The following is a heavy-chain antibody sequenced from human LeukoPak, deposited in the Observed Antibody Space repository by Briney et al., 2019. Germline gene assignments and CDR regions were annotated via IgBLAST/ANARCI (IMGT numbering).Heavy chain of an antibody. Sequence: GGSLRLSCAASGSTFSSYSMNWVRQAPGKGLEWVSSISSSSSYIYYADSVKGRFTISRDNAKNSLYLQMNSLRAEDTAVYYCARGTSSSWYYFDYWGQGTLVTVSS. CDR1: GSTFSSYS. V-gene: IGHV3-21*01. CDR3: ARGTSSSWYYFDY. J-gene: IGHJ4*02. D-gene: IGHD6-13*01. CDR2: ISSSSSYI.